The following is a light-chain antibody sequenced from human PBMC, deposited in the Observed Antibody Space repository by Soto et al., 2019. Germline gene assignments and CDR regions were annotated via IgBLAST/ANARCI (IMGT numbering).Light chain of an antibody. CDR2: GAS. CDR3: QQYNNWPWT. J-gene: IGKJ1*01. V-gene: IGKV3-15*01. Sequence: EIVLTPSPGTLSLSPGERATRSCRASQSVATNLAWYQQTPGQPPRLLIYGASTRATGIPARFSGSGSGTEFTLTISSLQSVDFAVYSCQQYNNWPWTFGQGTKVDIK. CDR1: QSVATN.